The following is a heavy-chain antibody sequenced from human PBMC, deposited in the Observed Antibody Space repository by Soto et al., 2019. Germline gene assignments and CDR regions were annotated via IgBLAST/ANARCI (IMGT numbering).Heavy chain of an antibody. Sequence: QVRLVESGGGVVQPGRSLRLSCAASGFTFSKFGMHWLRQAPGRGLEWVAGISNDGSDEYYVDSVKGRFNISRDNSKITLSLQMNSLRFEESAVYFCAKDRRKWGDSPFEKWGQGTLVTVSS. J-gene: IGHJ4*02. D-gene: IGHD2-21*02. V-gene: IGHV3-30*18. CDR2: ISNDGSDE. CDR3: AKDRRKWGDSPFEK. CDR1: GFTFSKFG.